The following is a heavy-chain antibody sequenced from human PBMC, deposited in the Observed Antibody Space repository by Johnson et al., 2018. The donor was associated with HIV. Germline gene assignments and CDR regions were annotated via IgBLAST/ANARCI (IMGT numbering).Heavy chain of an antibody. D-gene: IGHD4-17*01. J-gene: IGHJ3*02. CDR2: ISYDGSNK. V-gene: IGHV3-30*03. CDR3: ARPGPTVTDDGFDI. Sequence: QVQLVESGGGVVRPGGSLRLSCAASGFTFDDYGMSWVRQAPGKGLEWVAVISYDGSNKYYADSVKGRFTISRDNSKNTLYLQMNSLRNEDTAVYYCARPGPTVTDDGFDIWGQGTMVTVSS. CDR1: GFTFDDYG.